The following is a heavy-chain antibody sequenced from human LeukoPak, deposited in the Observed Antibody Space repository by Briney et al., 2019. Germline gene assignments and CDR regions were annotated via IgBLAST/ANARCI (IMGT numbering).Heavy chain of an antibody. V-gene: IGHV1-24*01. D-gene: IGHD3-9*01. CDR3: ATSPYYDILTGYPPLDY. Sequence: ASVKVSCKVSGYTLTELSMHWVRHAPGNGLEWMGGFDPEDGETIYAQKFQGRVTMTEDTSTDTAYMELSSLRSEDTAVYYCATSPYYDILTGYPPLDYWGQGTLVTVSS. CDR1: GYTLTELS. J-gene: IGHJ4*02. CDR2: FDPEDGET.